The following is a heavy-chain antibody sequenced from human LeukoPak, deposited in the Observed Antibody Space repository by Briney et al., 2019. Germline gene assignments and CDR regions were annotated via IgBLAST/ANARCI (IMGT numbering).Heavy chain of an antibody. CDR1: GFTFSSYA. V-gene: IGHV3-23*01. CDR2: IGCRGDST. CDR3: ARADIVATIGVRDAFDI. D-gene: IGHD5-12*01. J-gene: IGHJ3*02. Sequence: GGSLRLSCVASGFTFSSYAMSWVRQAPGKGLEWVSAIGCRGDSTFYAASVKGRITISRDNSKTTLFLQTSSLRAEDTAVYYCARADIVATIGVRDAFDIWGQGTMVTVSS.